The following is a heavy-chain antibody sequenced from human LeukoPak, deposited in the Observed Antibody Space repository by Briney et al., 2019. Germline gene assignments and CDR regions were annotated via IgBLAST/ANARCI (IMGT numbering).Heavy chain of an antibody. CDR1: GFTFSSYA. CDR2: ISGSGGST. V-gene: IGHV3-23*01. D-gene: IGHD3-22*01. J-gene: IGHJ4*02. Sequence: GGSLRLSCAASGFTFSSYAMSWVRQAPGKGLEWVSAISGSGGSTYYADSVKGRFTISRDNSKNTLYLQMNSQRAEDTAVYYCAKTVHDSSGYYYVPTSYYFDYWGQGTLVTVSS. CDR3: AKTVHDSSGYYYVPTSYYFDY.